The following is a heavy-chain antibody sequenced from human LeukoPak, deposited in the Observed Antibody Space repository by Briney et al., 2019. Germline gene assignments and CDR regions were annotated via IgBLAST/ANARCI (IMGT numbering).Heavy chain of an antibody. CDR3: ARQHDDKLTGDFDGAFDI. CDR2: IYPGDSDT. J-gene: IGHJ3*02. V-gene: IGHV5-51*01. D-gene: IGHD7-27*01. CDR1: GYRFTSYW. Sequence: GESLEISCKGSGYRFTSYWIGWVRQMPGKGLEWMGIIYPGDSDTRYSPSFQGQVTISADKALSTAYLQWSSLKASDTAMYYCARQHDDKLTGDFDGAFDIWGQGTMVTVSS.